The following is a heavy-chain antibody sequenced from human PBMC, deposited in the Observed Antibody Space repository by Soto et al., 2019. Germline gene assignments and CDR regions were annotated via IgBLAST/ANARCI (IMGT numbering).Heavy chain of an antibody. CDR1: GGSISSYY. Sequence: SETLSLTCTVSGGSISSYYWSWIRQPPGKGLEWIGYIYYSGSTNYNPSLKSRVTISVDTSKNQFSLKLSSVTAADTAVYYCASYGDYVGFDYWGQGTLVTVSS. CDR3: ASYGDYVGFDY. J-gene: IGHJ4*02. CDR2: IYYSGST. D-gene: IGHD4-17*01. V-gene: IGHV4-59*01.